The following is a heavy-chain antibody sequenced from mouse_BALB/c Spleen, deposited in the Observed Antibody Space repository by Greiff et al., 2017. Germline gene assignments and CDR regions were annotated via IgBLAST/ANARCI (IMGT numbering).Heavy chain of an antibody. J-gene: IGHJ3*01. CDR1: GFTFSSYT. V-gene: IGHV5-6-4*01. Sequence: EVKLVESGGGLVKPGGSLKLSCAASGFTFSSYTMSWVRQTPEKRLEWVATISSGGSYTYYPDSVKGRFTISRDNAKNTLYLQMSSLKSEDTAMYYCTRDYGQGFAYWGQGTLVTVSA. CDR2: ISSGGSYT. D-gene: IGHD1-1*02. CDR3: TRDYGQGFAY.